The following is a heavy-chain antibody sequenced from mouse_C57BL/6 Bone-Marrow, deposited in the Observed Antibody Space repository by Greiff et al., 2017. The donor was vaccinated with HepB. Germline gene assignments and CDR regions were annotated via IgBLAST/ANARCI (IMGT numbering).Heavy chain of an antibody. CDR2: INPSSGYT. CDR1: GYTFTSYW. Sequence: QVQLKQSGAELAKPGASVKLSCKASGYTFTSYWMHWVKQRPGQGLEWIGYINPSSGYTKYNQKFKDKATLTADKASSTAYMQLSSLTYEDSAVYYCARGVTTPYAMDYWGQGTSVTVSS. CDR3: ARGVTTPYAMDY. V-gene: IGHV1-7*01. J-gene: IGHJ4*01. D-gene: IGHD2-2*01.